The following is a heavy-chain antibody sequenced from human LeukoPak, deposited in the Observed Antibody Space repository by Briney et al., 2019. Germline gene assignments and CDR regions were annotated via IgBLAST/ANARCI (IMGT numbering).Heavy chain of an antibody. CDR2: IIPILGIA. CDR3: ARAFVVDQVGATSGIDY. Sequence: ASVKVSCKASGYTFTSYGISWVRQAPGQGLEWMGRIIPILGIANYAQKFQGRVTITADKSTSTAYMELSSLRSEDTAVYYCARAFVVDQVGATSGIDYWGQGTLVTVSS. CDR1: GYTFTSYG. J-gene: IGHJ4*02. D-gene: IGHD1-26*01. V-gene: IGHV1-69*04.